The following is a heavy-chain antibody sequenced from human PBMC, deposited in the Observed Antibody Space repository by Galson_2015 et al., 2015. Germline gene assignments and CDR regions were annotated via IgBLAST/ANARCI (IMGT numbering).Heavy chain of an antibody. CDR1: GFRFSSFE. V-gene: IGHV3-48*03. CDR2: ISSSGSTI. D-gene: IGHD5-18*01. J-gene: IGHJ6*03. Sequence: LRLSCAASGFRFSSFELNWVRQAPGPGLEWVSYISSSGSTIYYADSVKGRFTISRDNAKNSLYLQMNSLRAEDTAVYYCARDRGDTAMDYYYYYYIDVWGKGTTVTVSS. CDR3: ARDRGDTAMDYYYYYYIDV.